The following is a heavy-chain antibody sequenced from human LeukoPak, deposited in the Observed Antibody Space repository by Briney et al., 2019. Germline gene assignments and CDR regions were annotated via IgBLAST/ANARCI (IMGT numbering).Heavy chain of an antibody. J-gene: IGHJ5*02. CDR1: GFTFSSYS. Sequence: GGSLRLSCAASGFTFSSYSMNWVRQASGKGLEWVSSISSSSSYIYYADSVKGRFTISRDNAKNSLYLQMNSLRAEDTAVYYCARDLMVRVRFDPWGQGTLVTVSS. V-gene: IGHV3-21*01. D-gene: IGHD3-10*01. CDR3: ARDLMVRVRFDP. CDR2: ISSSSSYI.